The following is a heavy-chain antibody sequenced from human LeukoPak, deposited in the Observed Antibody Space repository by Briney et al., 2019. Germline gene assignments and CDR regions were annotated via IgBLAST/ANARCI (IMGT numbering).Heavy chain of an antibody. D-gene: IGHD6-19*01. CDR1: GYTFTSYG. J-gene: IGHJ4*02. CDR3: ARAGITSGWVQNMDY. Sequence: ASVKVSCTASGYTFTSYGINWVRQAPGQGLEWMGWISAYNGNTKHAQKLQGRVTMTTDTSTSTAYMELRSLRSDDTAVYYCARAGITSGWVQNMDYWGQGTLVTVSS. V-gene: IGHV1-18*01. CDR2: ISAYNGNT.